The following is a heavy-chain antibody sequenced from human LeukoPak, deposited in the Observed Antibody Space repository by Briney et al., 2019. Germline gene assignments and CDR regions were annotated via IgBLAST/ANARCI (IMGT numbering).Heavy chain of an antibody. D-gene: IGHD6-13*01. J-gene: IGHJ4*02. CDR3: ARDVMAAAGPFDY. V-gene: IGHV1-69*04. CDR1: GGTFSSYA. Sequence: SVKVSYKASGGTFSSYAISWVRQAPGQGLEWMGRIIPILGIAYYALKFQGRVTITADESTSTAYMELSSLRSEDTAVYYCARDVMAAAGPFDYWAREPWSPSPQ. CDR2: IIPILGIA.